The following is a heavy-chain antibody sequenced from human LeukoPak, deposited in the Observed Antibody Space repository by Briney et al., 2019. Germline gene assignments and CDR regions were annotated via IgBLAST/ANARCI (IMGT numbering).Heavy chain of an antibody. CDR1: GFTFSSYW. Sequence: PGGSLRLSCAASGFTFSSYWMGWVRQAPGKGLEWVSSISSSSSYIYYADSVKGRFTISRDNAKNSLYLQMNSLRAEDTAVYYCARDKYDSSGWYAFDIWGQGTMVTVSS. CDR3: ARDKYDSSGWYAFDI. J-gene: IGHJ3*02. D-gene: IGHD3-22*01. CDR2: ISSSSSYI. V-gene: IGHV3-21*01.